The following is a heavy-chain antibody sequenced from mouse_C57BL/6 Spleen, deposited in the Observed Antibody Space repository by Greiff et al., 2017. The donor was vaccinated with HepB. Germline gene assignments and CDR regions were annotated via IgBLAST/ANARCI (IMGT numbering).Heavy chain of an antibody. CDR3: AREGGYGSWFAY. Sequence: QVQLQQSGAELVRPGTSVKVSCKASGYAFTNYLIEWVKQRPGQGLEWIGVINPGSGGTNYNEKFKGKATLTADKSSSTAYMQLSSLTSEDSAVYVCAREGGYGSWFAYWGQGTLVTVSA. D-gene: IGHD1-1*01. V-gene: IGHV1-54*01. CDR2: INPGSGGT. J-gene: IGHJ3*01. CDR1: GYAFTNYL.